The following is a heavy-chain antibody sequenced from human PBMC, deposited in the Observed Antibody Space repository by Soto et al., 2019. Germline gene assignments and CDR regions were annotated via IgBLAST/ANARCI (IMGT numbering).Heavy chain of an antibody. D-gene: IGHD6-25*01. V-gene: IGHV3-48*02. CDR1: GFSFSAYN. Sequence: EVQLVESGGGLVQPGGSLRLSCAASGFSFSAYNLNWVRQAPGKGLEWISYISSESITVNYADSVKGRFTISRDNAKHSLFLQMNSLRDDDTAVYYCAREIAAADFDYWGQGTLVTVSS. CDR2: ISSESITV. CDR3: AREIAAADFDY. J-gene: IGHJ4*02.